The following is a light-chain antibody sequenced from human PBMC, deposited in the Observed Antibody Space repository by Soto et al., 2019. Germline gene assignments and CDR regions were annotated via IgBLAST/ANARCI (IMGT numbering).Light chain of an antibody. V-gene: IGKV1-5*03. Sequence: DIQMIQNPSTLSGWVGDRVTITCRASQTISSWLAWYQQKPGKAPKLLIYKASTLKSGVPSRFSGSGSGTEFTLTISSLQPDDFATYYCQHYNSYSEAFGQGTKV. CDR2: KAS. CDR1: QTISSW. CDR3: QHYNSYSEA. J-gene: IGKJ1*01.